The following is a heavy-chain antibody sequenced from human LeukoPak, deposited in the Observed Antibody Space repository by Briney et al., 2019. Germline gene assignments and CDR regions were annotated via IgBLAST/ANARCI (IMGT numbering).Heavy chain of an antibody. V-gene: IGHV4-59*08. CDR2: IYYSGST. J-gene: IGHJ3*02. D-gene: IGHD6-19*01. CDR1: GGSISSYY. CDR3: ARPREQWLGNDGFGI. Sequence: SETLSLTCTVSGGSISSYYWSWIRQPPGKGLEWIGYIYYSGSTNYNPSLKSRVTISVDTSKNQFSLKLSSVTAADSAVYYCARPREQWLGNDGFGIWGQGTMVTVSS.